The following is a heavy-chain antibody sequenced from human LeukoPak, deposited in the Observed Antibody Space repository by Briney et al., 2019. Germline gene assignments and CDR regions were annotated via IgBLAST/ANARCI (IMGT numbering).Heavy chain of an antibody. D-gene: IGHD3-22*01. J-gene: IGHJ4*02. CDR3: ARPSSGYYLGVFDY. CDR1: GGSISSYY. CDR2: IYYSGST. Sequence: SETLSLTCTVSGGSISSYYWSWIRQPPGKGLEWIGYIYYSGSTNYNPSLKSRVTISVDTSKNQFSLKLSSVTAADTAVYYCARPSSGYYLGVFDYWGQGTLVTVSS. V-gene: IGHV4-59*08.